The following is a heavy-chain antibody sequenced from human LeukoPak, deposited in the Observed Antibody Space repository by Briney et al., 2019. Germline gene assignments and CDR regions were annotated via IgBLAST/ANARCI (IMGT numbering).Heavy chain of an antibody. Sequence: SETLSLTCAVSGGSISSSNWWSWVRQPPGKGLEWIGEIYHSGSTNYNPSLKSRVTISVDKSKNQFSLKLSSVTAADTAVYYCASSPIAAAGRGGFDYWGQGTLVTVSS. J-gene: IGHJ4*02. CDR2: IYHSGST. V-gene: IGHV4-4*02. CDR3: ASSPIAAAGRGGFDY. D-gene: IGHD6-13*01. CDR1: GGSISSSNW.